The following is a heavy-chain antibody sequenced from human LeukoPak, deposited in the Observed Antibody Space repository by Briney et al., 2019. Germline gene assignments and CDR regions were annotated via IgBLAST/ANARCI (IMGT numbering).Heavy chain of an antibody. J-gene: IGHJ6*02. D-gene: IGHD3-3*01. Sequence: ASVKVSCKASGYTFTGYYMHWVRQAPGQGLEWMGIINPSGGSTSYAQKFQGRVTMTRDTSTSTVYMELSSLRSEDTAVYYCARAYTYYDFWSGPPGMDVWGQGTTVTVSS. CDR3: ARAYTYYDFWSGPPGMDV. CDR2: INPSGGST. V-gene: IGHV1-46*01. CDR1: GYTFTGYY.